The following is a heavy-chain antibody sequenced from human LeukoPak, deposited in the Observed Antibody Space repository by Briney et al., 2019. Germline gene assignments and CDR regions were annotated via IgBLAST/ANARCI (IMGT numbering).Heavy chain of an antibody. Sequence: GGSLRLSCAASGFTFSSYSMNWVRQAPGKGLEWVSYISSDSRTIYYADSVKGRFTISRDNAKNSLYLRMKSLRDEDTAVYYCARYGSGTSYITNYFDYWGQGTLVTVSS. CDR1: GFTFSSYS. V-gene: IGHV3-48*02. D-gene: IGHD3-10*01. CDR3: ARYGSGTSYITNYFDY. CDR2: ISSDSRTI. J-gene: IGHJ4*02.